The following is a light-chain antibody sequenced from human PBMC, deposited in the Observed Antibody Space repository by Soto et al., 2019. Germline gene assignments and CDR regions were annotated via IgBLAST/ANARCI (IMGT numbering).Light chain of an antibody. CDR2: DVS. V-gene: IGLV2-14*01. CDR1: SSDVGGYNY. CDR3: SSYTSGFYV. Sequence: QSALTQPASVSGSPGQSITISCTGTSSDVGGYNYVSWYQQHPGKAPKLMIYDVSDRPSGVSNRFSGSKSGNTASLTISGLQAEDEADYYCSSYTSGFYVFGTGTKVPV. J-gene: IGLJ1*01.